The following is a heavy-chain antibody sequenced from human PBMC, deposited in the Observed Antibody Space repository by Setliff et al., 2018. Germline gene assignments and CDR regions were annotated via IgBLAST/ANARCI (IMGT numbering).Heavy chain of an antibody. CDR3: ARGTQAYTSWTDSALGY. V-gene: IGHV3-7*01. Sequence: LRLSCVASGFAISSCWMSWVRQAPGKGLEWVANVNPDGSGKYYADSVKGRFTISRDNSRNMLYVQMNSLRADDTAVYYCARGTQAYTSWTDSALGYWGKGTLVTVSS. D-gene: IGHD2-15*01. J-gene: IGHJ4*02. CDR1: GFAISSCW. CDR2: VNPDGSGK.